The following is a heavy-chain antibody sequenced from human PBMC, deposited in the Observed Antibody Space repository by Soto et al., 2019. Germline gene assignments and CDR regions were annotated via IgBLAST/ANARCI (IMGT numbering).Heavy chain of an antibody. CDR2: ITGSGTTT. Sequence: GGSLRLSCAASGFTFSNYAMSWVRQAPGKGLEWVSAITGSGTTTYYADSVKGRFTISRDNSRNTLSLQINSLRAEDTALYYCAKVALPAATRHYFGNWGQGTLVTVSS. D-gene: IGHD2-2*01. CDR3: AKVALPAATRHYFGN. CDR1: GFTFSNYA. J-gene: IGHJ4*02. V-gene: IGHV3-23*01.